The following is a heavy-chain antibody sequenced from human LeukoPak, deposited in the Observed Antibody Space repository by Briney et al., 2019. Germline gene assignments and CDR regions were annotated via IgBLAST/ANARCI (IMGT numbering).Heavy chain of an antibody. CDR2: ISGEGSST. Sequence: GGSLRLSCAASGFTFDDYAMHSVRHAPGKGLEWVSLISGEGSSTYYADSVKGRFTISRDNSRNALYLQMNSLRTEDTALYYCAKGLRFLEWLPDYWGQGTLVTVSS. J-gene: IGHJ4*02. CDR1: GFTFDDYA. D-gene: IGHD3-3*01. CDR3: AKGLRFLEWLPDY. V-gene: IGHV3-43*02.